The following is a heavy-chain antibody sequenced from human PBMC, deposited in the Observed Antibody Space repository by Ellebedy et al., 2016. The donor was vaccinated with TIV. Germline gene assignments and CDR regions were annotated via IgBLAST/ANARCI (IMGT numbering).Heavy chain of an antibody. Sequence: MPSETLSLTCTVSSYSISSGYYWSWIRQPPGKGLEWIGYIYSSGSGEYNPSLKSRITMSVDTSRGQFSLRLNSVTAADTAVYYCARSGGWYTPYDYWGQGTLVTVSS. V-gene: IGHV4-61*01. J-gene: IGHJ4*02. CDR1: SYSISSGYY. CDR2: IYSSGSG. D-gene: IGHD6-19*01. CDR3: ARSGGWYTPYDY.